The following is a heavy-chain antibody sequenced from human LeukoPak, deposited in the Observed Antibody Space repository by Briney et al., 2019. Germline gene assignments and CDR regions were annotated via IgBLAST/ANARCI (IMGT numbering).Heavy chain of an antibody. CDR1: GGSISSGGYY. Sequence: PSQTLSPTCTVSGGSISSGGYYWSWIRQPPGKGLEWIGYIYHSGSTYYNPSLKSRVTISVDRSKNQFSLKLSSVTAADTAVYYCARDLGFVDSSGWYMVDYWGQGTLVTVSS. D-gene: IGHD6-19*01. CDR3: ARDLGFVDSSGWYMVDY. CDR2: IYHSGST. V-gene: IGHV4-30-2*01. J-gene: IGHJ4*02.